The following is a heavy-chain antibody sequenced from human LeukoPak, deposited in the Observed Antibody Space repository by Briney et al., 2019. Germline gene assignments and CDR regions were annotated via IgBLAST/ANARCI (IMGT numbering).Heavy chain of an antibody. CDR2: ISYDGSNK. CDR1: GFTFSSYG. Sequence: GRSLRLSCAASGFTFSSYGMHWVRQAPGKGLEWVAVISYDGSNKDYADSVKGRFTISRDNSKNTLYLQMNSLRAEDTAVYYCARSIRGYSYVLDYWGQGTLVTVSS. J-gene: IGHJ4*02. V-gene: IGHV3-30*03. D-gene: IGHD5-18*01. CDR3: ARSIRGYSYVLDY.